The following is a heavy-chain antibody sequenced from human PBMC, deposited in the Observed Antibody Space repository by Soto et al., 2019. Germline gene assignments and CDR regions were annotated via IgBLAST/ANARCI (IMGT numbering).Heavy chain of an antibody. CDR1: GFIFSSSA. CDR3: AKDRSPGATTWNVY. J-gene: IGHJ4*02. D-gene: IGHD1-26*01. CDR2: ISGSGVSK. V-gene: IGHV3-23*01. Sequence: GGSLRLSCVVSGFIFSSSAMNWVRQAPGKGLEWVSTISGSGVSKYYADSVKGRFTISRDNSNNTVSLQMNSLRAEDAAVYYCAKDRSPGATTWNVYWGQGTLVTVS.